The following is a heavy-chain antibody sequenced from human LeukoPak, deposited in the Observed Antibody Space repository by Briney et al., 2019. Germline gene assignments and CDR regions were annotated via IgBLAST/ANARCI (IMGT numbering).Heavy chain of an antibody. CDR1: GFTFRSYG. V-gene: IGHV3-30*02. J-gene: IGHJ4*02. D-gene: IGHD1-26*01. Sequence: GGSLRLSCAASGFTFRSYGMHWVRQAPGKGLEWVAFIRYDGSNKYYADSVKGRFTISRDNSKNTLYLQMNSLRAEDTAVYYCAYGMTLDYWAREPWSPSPQ. CDR3: AYGMTLDY. CDR2: IRYDGSNK.